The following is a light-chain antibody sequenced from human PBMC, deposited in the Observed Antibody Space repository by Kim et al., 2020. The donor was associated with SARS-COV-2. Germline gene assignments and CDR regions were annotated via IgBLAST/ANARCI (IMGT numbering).Light chain of an antibody. Sequence: EIVLTQSPDTLSLSPGERATLSCKASQSVSRNYLVWYQHKPGQPPRLLIYGASNRATGIPDRFSGSGSGTDFTLTISRLEPEDFAIYFCHHHVSSPYSFGQGTKVDIK. CDR3: HHHVSSPYS. CDR2: GAS. J-gene: IGKJ2*03. V-gene: IGKV3-20*01. CDR1: QSVSRNY.